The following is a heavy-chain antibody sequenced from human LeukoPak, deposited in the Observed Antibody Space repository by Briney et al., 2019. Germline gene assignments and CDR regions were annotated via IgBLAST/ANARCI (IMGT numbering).Heavy chain of an antibody. CDR1: GGSISSYY. Sequence: SETLSLTCTVSGGSISSYYWSWIRQPAGKGLEWIGRIYTSGSTNYNPSLKSRVTMSVDTSKNQFSLKLSSVPAADTAVYYCARDTGITIFGVATSLAEVYYYGMDVWSQGTTVTVSS. CDR2: IYTSGST. J-gene: IGHJ6*02. V-gene: IGHV4-4*07. D-gene: IGHD3-3*01. CDR3: ARDTGITIFGVATSLAEVYYYGMDV.